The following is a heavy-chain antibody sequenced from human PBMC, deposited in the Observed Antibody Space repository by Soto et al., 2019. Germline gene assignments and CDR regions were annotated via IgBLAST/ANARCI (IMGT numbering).Heavy chain of an antibody. CDR3: ARGAADDYGGNSNLGHNYYYYYGMDV. CDR1: GGTFSSYA. V-gene: IGHV1-69*13. D-gene: IGHD4-17*01. CDR2: IIPIFGTA. Sequence: SVKVSCKASGGTFSSYAISWVRQAPGQGLEWMGGIIPIFGTANYAQKFQGRVTITADESTSTAYMELSSLRSEDTAVCYCARGAADDYGGNSNLGHNYYYYYGMDVWGQGTTVTV. J-gene: IGHJ6*02.